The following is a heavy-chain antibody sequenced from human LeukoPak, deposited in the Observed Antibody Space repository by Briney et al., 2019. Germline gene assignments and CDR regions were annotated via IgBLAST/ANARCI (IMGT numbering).Heavy chain of an antibody. D-gene: IGHD6-6*01. CDR3: ARGYIAARPEYYFDY. CDR2: IYHSGST. V-gene: IGHV4-30-2*01. CDR1: GGSISSGGYY. J-gene: IGHJ4*02. Sequence: SETLSLTCTVSGGSISSGGYYWSWIRQPPGKGLEWIGYIYHSGSTYYKPSLRSRVTISVDRSKNQFSLKLSSVTAADTAVYYCARGYIAARPEYYFDYWGQGTLVTVSS.